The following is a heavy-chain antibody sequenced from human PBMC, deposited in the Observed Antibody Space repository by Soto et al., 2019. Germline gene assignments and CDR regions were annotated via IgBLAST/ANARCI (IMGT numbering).Heavy chain of an antibody. J-gene: IGHJ4*02. CDR3: VRFGGAAAGPGDY. D-gene: IGHD6-13*01. CDR1: EFTFSSYE. V-gene: IGHV3-48*03. Sequence: PXESLRLSCVASEFTFSSYEMNWVRQAPGKGLEWVSYISSSGTTIYYTDSVKGRFTISRDNAKKSLYLQMNSLRAEDTAVYYCVRFGGAAAGPGDYWGQGTLVTVSS. CDR2: ISSSGTTI.